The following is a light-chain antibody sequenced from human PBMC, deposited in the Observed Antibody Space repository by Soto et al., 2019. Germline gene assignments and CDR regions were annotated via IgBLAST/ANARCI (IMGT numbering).Light chain of an antibody. Sequence: QAVVTQPPSVSGAPGQRVTISCTGSSSNIGAGYVVHWYQQLPGTAPKLLIYVNSNRPSGVPDRFSGSKSGTSASLAITGLQAEDEADYYCQSYDSSLSGSVFGGGTKVTVL. CDR1: SSNIGAGYV. V-gene: IGLV1-40*01. CDR2: VNS. CDR3: QSYDSSLSGSV. J-gene: IGLJ2*01.